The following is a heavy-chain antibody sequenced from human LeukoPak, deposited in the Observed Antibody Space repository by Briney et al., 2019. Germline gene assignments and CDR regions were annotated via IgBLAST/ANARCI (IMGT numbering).Heavy chain of an antibody. CDR1: GYTFTSYD. Sequence: ASVKISCKASGYTFTSYDINWVRQATGQGLEWMGWMNPNRGNTGYAQKFQGRVTITRNTSISTAYMELSSLRSEDTAVYYCARGASYDTRLGAPRPFDYWGQGTLVTVSS. CDR2: MNPNRGNT. J-gene: IGHJ4*02. D-gene: IGHD3-9*01. V-gene: IGHV1-8*03. CDR3: ARGASYDTRLGAPRPFDY.